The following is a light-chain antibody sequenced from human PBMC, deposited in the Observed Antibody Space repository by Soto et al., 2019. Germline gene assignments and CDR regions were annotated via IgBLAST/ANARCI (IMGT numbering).Light chain of an antibody. J-gene: IGLJ2*01. V-gene: IGLV2-14*01. CDR1: SSDVGGYNY. Sequence: QSALTQPASVSGSPGQSITISCTGTSSDVGGYNYVSWYQQHPGKAPKVMIYEVSNRPSGVSSRFSGSKSGNTASLTISGLQAEDEADYYCSSYAGSYSVVFGGGTKLTVL. CDR2: EVS. CDR3: SSYAGSYSVV.